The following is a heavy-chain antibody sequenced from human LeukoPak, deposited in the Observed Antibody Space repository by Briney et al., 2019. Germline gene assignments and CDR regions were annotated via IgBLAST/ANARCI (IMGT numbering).Heavy chain of an antibody. CDR3: ARAKMSYYDSSGYYNPAVWFDP. Sequence: GASVKVSCKASGYTFTGYYMHWVRQAPGQGLEWMGWINPNSGGTNYAQKFQGRVTMTRDTSISTACMELSRLRSDDTAVYYCARAKMSYYDSSGYYNPAVWFDPWGQGTLVTVSS. CDR2: INPNSGGT. V-gene: IGHV1-2*02. CDR1: GYTFTGYY. D-gene: IGHD3-22*01. J-gene: IGHJ5*02.